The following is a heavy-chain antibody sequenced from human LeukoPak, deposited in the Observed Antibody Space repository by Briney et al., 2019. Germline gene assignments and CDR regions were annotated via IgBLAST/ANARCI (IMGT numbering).Heavy chain of an antibody. J-gene: IGHJ4*02. CDR3: AKSGERRRPYYFDY. D-gene: IGHD3-10*01. V-gene: IGHV3-53*01. CDR1: GFTVSNKY. CDR2: IYSDDRT. Sequence: GGSLRLSCAASGFTVSNKYMTWVRQAPGKGLEWVSLIYSDDRTYYADSDKGRFTISRDSSKNTVYLQMNSLRVEDTAVYYCAKSGERRRPYYFDYWGQGTLVTVSS.